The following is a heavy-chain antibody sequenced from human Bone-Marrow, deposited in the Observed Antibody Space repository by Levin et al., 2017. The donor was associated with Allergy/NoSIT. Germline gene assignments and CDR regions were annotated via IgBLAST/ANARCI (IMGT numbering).Heavy chain of an antibody. D-gene: IGHD3-10*01. CDR2: ISPSGSYT. CDR1: GFIFSDYY. J-gene: IGHJ5*02. CDR3: ARGGGYSASGSRNNWFDP. V-gene: IGHV3-11*05. Sequence: PGGSLRLSCAASGFIFSDYYMTWIRQAPGKGLEWVSYISPSGSYTNYADSVKGRFTISRENAKNSLFLQMNSLRAEDTAVYYCARGGGYSASGSRNNWFDPWGQGTLVTVSS.